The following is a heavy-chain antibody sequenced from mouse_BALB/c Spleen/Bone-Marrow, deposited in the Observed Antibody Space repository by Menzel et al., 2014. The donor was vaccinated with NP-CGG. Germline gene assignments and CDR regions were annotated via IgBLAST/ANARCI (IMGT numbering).Heavy chain of an antibody. CDR3: ARNYDYVGGYYAVDY. J-gene: IGHJ4*01. CDR1: GYTFISYW. CDR2: INPITGYT. Sequence: QVQLQQSGAELAKPGASVKMSCKSSGYTFISYWMHWVKQRPGQGLEWIGYINPITGYTEYGQKFKNKATLTADKSSSTAYIQLSSLTSEYAAVYYCARNYDYVGGYYAVDYWGQGTSVTVSS. V-gene: IGHV1-7*01. D-gene: IGHD2-4*01.